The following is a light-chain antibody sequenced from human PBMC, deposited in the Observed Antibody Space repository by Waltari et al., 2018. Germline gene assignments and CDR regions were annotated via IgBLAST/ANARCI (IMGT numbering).Light chain of an antibody. CDR2: EVS. V-gene: IGLV2-14*01. Sequence: QSALTQPASVSGSPGQSITISCTGTSSAVVGYNYFSWYQQHPGKAPKLMIYEVSNRPSGVSNRFSGSKSGNTASLTISGLQAEDEADYYCSSYRSSSTRWVFGGGTKLTVL. CDR3: SSYRSSSTRWV. CDR1: SSAVVGYNY. J-gene: IGLJ3*02.